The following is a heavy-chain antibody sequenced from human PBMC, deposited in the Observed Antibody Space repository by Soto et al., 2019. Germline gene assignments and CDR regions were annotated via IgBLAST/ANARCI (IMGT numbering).Heavy chain of an antibody. CDR3: TRVQKGVRGVSDTFDI. CDR2: IYYSGST. J-gene: IGHJ3*02. D-gene: IGHD3-10*01. CDR1: GGSISTYY. V-gene: IGHV4-59*01. Sequence: PSETLSLTCTVSGGSISTYYWSWIRQPPGKGLEWIGYIYYSGSTNYNPSLKSRISISIDTSKNQFSLKLNSVTAADTAVYYCTRVQKGVRGVSDTFDIWGQGTMVTVSS.